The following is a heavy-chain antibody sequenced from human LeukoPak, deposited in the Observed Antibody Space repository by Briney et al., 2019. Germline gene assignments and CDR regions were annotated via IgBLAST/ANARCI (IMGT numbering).Heavy chain of an antibody. V-gene: IGHV4-59*12. CDR3: ARGARHYGSGSYYTPRYYFDY. CDR1: GGSISSFY. J-gene: IGHJ4*02. CDR2: IYDSGST. D-gene: IGHD3-10*01. Sequence: SETLSLTCTVSGGSISSFYWSWIRQPPGKGLEYIGYIYDSGSTNYNPSLKSRVTISVDTSKNQFSLKLSSVTAADTAVYYCARGARHYGSGSYYTPRYYFDYWGQGTLVTVSS.